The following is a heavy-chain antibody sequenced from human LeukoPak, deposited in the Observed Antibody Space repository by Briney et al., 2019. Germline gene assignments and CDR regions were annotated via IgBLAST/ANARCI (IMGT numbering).Heavy chain of an antibody. J-gene: IGHJ3*02. D-gene: IGHD3-22*01. CDR3: ARDLIITPDAFDI. CDR1: GFTFSSYW. Sequence: GGSLRLSCAASGFTFSSYWMHWVRQTPGKGLVWVSRIYTDGSSTSYADSVKGRFTISRDNAKNTLYLQMNSLRAEDTAVYYCARDLIITPDAFDIWGQGTMVTVSS. CDR2: IYTDGSST. V-gene: IGHV3-74*01.